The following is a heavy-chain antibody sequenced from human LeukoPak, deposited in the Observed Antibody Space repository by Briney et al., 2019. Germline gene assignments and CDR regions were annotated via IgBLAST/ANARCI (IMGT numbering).Heavy chain of an antibody. Sequence: SETLSLTCTVSGGSISSYYWSWIRQPPGKGLEWIGYIYYSGSTNYNPSLKSRVTISVDTSKNQFSLKLSSVTAADTAVYYCARDPFPYCSSTSCSIPDYWGQGTLVTVSS. CDR2: IYYSGST. D-gene: IGHD2-2*01. V-gene: IGHV4-59*01. J-gene: IGHJ4*02. CDR3: ARDPFPYCSSTSCSIPDY. CDR1: GGSISSYY.